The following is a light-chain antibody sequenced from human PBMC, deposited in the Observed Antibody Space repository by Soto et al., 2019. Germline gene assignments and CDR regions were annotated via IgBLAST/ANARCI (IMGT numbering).Light chain of an antibody. J-gene: IGKJ3*01. Sequence: DIQMTQSPSSLSASVGDRVTITCRASQSISSYLNWYQQKPGKAPKLLLFATSSLQSGVPSRFSGSGSGTDFTLTISSLKPEDFATYYCQQSYSTLFTFGPGTKVDIK. CDR2: ATS. CDR3: QQSYSTLFT. CDR1: QSISSY. V-gene: IGKV1-39*01.